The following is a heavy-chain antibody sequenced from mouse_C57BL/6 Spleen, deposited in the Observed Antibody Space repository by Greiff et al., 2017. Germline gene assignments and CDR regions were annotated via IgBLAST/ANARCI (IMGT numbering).Heavy chain of an antibody. V-gene: IGHV5-4*03. CDR2: ISDGGSYT. D-gene: IGHD2-4*01. CDR1: GFTFSSYA. CDR3: ARGGLRPAWFAD. Sequence: DVMLVESGGGLVKPGGSLKLSCAASGFTFSSYAMSWVRQTPEKRLEWVATISDGGSYTYYPDNVKGRFTISRDNAKNNLYLQMSHLKSEDTAMYYGARGGLRPAWFADWGQGTLVTVSA. J-gene: IGHJ3*01.